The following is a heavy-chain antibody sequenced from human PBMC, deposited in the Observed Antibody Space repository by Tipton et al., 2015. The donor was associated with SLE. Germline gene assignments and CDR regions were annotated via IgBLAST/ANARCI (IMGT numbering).Heavy chain of an antibody. V-gene: IGHV3-23*01. CDR1: GFTFSDYY. D-gene: IGHD3-22*01. CDR2: ISGSGGST. CDR3: AKDESITMIVVLGY. J-gene: IGHJ4*02. Sequence: SLRLSCAASGFTFSDYYMSWIRQAPGKGLEWVSGISGSGGSTYYADSVKGRFTISRDNSKNTLYLQMNSLRAEDTAVYYCAKDESITMIVVLGYWGQGTLVTVSS.